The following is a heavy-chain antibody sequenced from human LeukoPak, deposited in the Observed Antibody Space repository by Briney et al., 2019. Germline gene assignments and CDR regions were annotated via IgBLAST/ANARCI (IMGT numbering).Heavy chain of an antibody. CDR2: IYHSGST. J-gene: IGHJ4*02. CDR3: ARDSYGGIDY. V-gene: IGHV4-59*01. D-gene: IGHD4-17*01. CDR1: GGSISTYY. Sequence: PSETLSLTCTVSGGSISTYYWSWIRQPPGKGLEWIGYIYHSGSTKYNPSLKRQVTISVDTSKNQFSLKLSSVTAADTAVYYCARDSYGGIDYWGQGTLVTVSS.